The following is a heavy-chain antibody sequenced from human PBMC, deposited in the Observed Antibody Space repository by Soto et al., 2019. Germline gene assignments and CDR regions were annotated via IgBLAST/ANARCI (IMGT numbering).Heavy chain of an antibody. CDR1: GGSISSDHYH. V-gene: IGHV4-30-4*01. CDR3: VREDDGGDRDYYGLDV. CDR2: IHYSGSV. Sequence: PSETLSLTCNVSGGSISSDHYHWTWIRQPPGKGLEWIGYIHYSGSVHYNPSLQSRVTMSVDTSKNLFSLKLSSVTAADTAVYFCVREDDGGDRDYYGLDVWGQGTTVTVSS. J-gene: IGHJ6*02. D-gene: IGHD2-21*02.